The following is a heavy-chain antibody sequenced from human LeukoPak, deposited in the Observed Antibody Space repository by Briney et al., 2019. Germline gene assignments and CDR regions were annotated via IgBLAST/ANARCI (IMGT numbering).Heavy chain of an antibody. CDR1: GFTFSSYA. J-gene: IGHJ4*02. CDR2: IGGSGGST. V-gene: IGHV3-23*01. Sequence: GGSLRLSCAASGFTFSSYAMSWVRQAPGKGLEWVSAIGGSGGSTYYADSVKGRFTISRDNSKNTLYLQMNSLRAEDTAVYYCAKDGYCSGGSCYKGDYWGQGTLVTVSS. D-gene: IGHD2-15*01. CDR3: AKDGYCSGGSCYKGDY.